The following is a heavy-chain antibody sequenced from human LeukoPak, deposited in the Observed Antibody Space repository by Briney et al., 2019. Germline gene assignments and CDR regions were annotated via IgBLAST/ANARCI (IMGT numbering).Heavy chain of an antibody. CDR2: IYTSGST. V-gene: IGHV4-61*02. Sequence: SETLSLTCTVSGGSISSGSYYWSWIRQPAGKGLEWIGRIYTSGSTNYNPSLKSRVTISVDTSKNQFSLKLSSVTAADTAVYYCARGDTAMVKFDYWGQGTLVTVSS. CDR3: ARGDTAMVKFDY. CDR1: GGSISSGSYY. J-gene: IGHJ4*02. D-gene: IGHD5-18*01.